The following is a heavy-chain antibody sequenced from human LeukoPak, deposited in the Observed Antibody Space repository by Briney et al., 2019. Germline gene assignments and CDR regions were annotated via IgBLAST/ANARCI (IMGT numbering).Heavy chain of an antibody. Sequence: PGGSLRLSCAASGFTFSSYAMSWVRQAPGKGLEWVSAVSGSGGSTYYADSVKGRFTISRHNSKNTLYLQMNSLRAEDTAVYYCAKGGPTYDYDSSGYYRFDYWGQGTLVTVSS. CDR2: VSGSGGST. J-gene: IGHJ4*02. CDR3: AKGGPTYDYDSSGYYRFDY. V-gene: IGHV3-23*01. CDR1: GFTFSSYA. D-gene: IGHD3-22*01.